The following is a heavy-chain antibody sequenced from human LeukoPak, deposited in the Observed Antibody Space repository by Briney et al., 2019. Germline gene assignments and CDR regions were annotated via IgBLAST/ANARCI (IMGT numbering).Heavy chain of an antibody. D-gene: IGHD4-4*01. CDR1: GGSISSDY. CDR2: IYHSGYT. CDR3: ARHPLQYPFDY. V-gene: IGHV4-59*08. J-gene: IGHJ4*02. Sequence: PSETLSLTCTVSGGSISSDYWSWIRQPPGKGLEWIGYIYHSGYTMSNPSLKSRVTISIDTSNNQFSLKLSSVTAADTAVYYCARHPLQYPFDYWGQGTLVSVSS.